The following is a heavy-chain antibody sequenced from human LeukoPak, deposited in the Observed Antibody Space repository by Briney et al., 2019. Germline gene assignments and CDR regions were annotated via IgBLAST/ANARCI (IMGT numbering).Heavy chain of an antibody. Sequence: GGSLRLSCAASGFTFSSSEMNWVRQAPGKGLEWVSYISSSGGTISYADSVKGRFTISRDNAKNSLYLQINSLRAEDTAIYYCARSGQHLFDFWGQGTLVTVSS. CDR1: GFTFSSSE. CDR3: ARSGQHLFDF. D-gene: IGHD6-13*01. CDR2: ISSSGGTI. J-gene: IGHJ4*02. V-gene: IGHV3-48*03.